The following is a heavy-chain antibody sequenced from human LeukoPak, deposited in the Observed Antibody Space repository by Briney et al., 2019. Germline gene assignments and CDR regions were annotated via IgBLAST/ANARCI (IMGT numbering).Heavy chain of an antibody. V-gene: IGHV4-59*08. CDR2: IYYSGST. D-gene: IGHD6-19*01. J-gene: IGHJ4*02. CDR3: ASSAWGGGGFDY. Sequence: SETLSLTCTVSGGPISSYYWSWIRQPPGQGLEWIGYIYYSGSTNYNPSLKSRVTISLDTSKNQFSLKLTSVTAADTAVYYCASSAWGGGGFDYWGRGTLVTVSS. CDR1: GGPISSYY.